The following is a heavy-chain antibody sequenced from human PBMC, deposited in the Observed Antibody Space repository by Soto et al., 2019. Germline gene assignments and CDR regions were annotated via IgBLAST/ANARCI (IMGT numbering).Heavy chain of an antibody. V-gene: IGHV4-4*02. CDR2: IYYRGST. J-gene: IGHJ4*02. CDR1: SGSISSSNL. D-gene: IGHD3-22*01. CDR3: ARHSRISTYYYDSSGYYHFDY. Sequence: SETLSLTCAVSSGSISSSNLWSWVRQPPGKGLEGIGEIYYRGSTNYNPSLTSRVTISVDKSKNQFSLKLSSVTAADTAMYYCARHSRISTYYYDSSGYYHFDYWGQGTLVTVSS.